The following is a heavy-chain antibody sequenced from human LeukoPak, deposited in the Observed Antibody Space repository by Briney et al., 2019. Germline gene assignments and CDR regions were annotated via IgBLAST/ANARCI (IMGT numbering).Heavy chain of an antibody. CDR3: ARGAVGATRSAFDI. J-gene: IGHJ3*02. D-gene: IGHD1-26*01. CDR1: GFSFSSYA. CDR2: ISSSSSYI. Sequence: PGGSLRLSCATSGFSFSSYAMSWVRQAPGKGLEWVSSISSSSSYIYYADSVKGRFTISRDNAKNSLYLQMNSLRAEDTAVYYCARGAVGATRSAFDIWGQGTMVTVSS. V-gene: IGHV3-21*01.